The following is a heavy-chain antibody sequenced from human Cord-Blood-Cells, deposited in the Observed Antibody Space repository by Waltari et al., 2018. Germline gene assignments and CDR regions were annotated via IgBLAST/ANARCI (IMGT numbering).Heavy chain of an antibody. D-gene: IGHD2-15*01. J-gene: IGHJ4*02. CDR1: RFSLRTSGMR. Sequence: QVTLKESGPALVKPTQTLTLTCTFSRFSLRTSGMRVSWIRQSPGKALEWLARLDWDDDKFYSTSLKTRLTISKDTSKNQVVLTMTNMDPVDTATYYCARTGDCSGGSCYFDYWGQGTLVTVSS. CDR3: ARTGDCSGGSCYFDY. CDR2: LDWDDDK. V-gene: IGHV2-70*04.